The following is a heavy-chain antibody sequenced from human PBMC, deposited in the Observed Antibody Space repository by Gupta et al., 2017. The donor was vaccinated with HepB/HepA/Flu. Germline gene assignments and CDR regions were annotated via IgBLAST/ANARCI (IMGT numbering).Heavy chain of an antibody. CDR1: GGSISSDY. J-gene: IGHJ4*02. CDR3: ARGAGWYLY. CDR2: IYYSGST. D-gene: IGHD6-19*01. Sequence: QVQLQESGPGLVKPSETLSLPCSVSGGSISSDYWSWLRQPPGKGLEWIGYIYYSGSTKYTSSLKSRVTISVDTSKNQFSLELRSVTAADSAVYYCARGAGWYLYWGQGTLVTVSS. V-gene: IGHV4-59*01.